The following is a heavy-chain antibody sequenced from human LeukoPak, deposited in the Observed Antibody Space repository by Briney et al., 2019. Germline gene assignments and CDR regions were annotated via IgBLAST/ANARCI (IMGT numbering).Heavy chain of an antibody. CDR1: GYTLTELS. CDR2: MNPNSGNT. V-gene: IGHV1-8*01. J-gene: IGHJ4*02. Sequence: ASVKVSCKVSGYTLTELSMHWVRQATGQGLEWMGWMNPNSGNTGYAQKFQGRVTMTRNTSISTAYMELSSLRSEDTAVYYCASIFSSGWYSNWGQGTLVTVSS. D-gene: IGHD6-19*01. CDR3: ASIFSSGWYSN.